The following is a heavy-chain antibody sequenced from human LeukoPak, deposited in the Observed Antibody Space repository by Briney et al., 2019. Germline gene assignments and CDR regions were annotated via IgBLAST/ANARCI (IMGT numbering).Heavy chain of an antibody. D-gene: IGHD1-26*01. Sequence: PSETLSLTCTVSGGSISSYYWSWIRQPAGKGREWIGRIYTSGSTNYNPSLKSRVTMSVDTSKNQFSLKLSSVTAADTAVYYCARTDIYYPYDTFDIWGQGTMVTVSS. CDR2: IYTSGST. V-gene: IGHV4-4*07. J-gene: IGHJ3*02. CDR3: ARTDIYYPYDTFDI. CDR1: GGSISSYY.